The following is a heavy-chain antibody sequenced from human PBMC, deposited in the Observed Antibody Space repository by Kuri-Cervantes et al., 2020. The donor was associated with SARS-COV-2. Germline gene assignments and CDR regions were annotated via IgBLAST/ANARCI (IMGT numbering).Heavy chain of an antibody. CDR2: SSGSGGST. CDR1: GVTFSSYA. V-gene: IGHV3-23*01. CDR3: AKAPYGDKGAFDY. Sequence: SLKIPCVASGVTFSSYAISWGRRAPGKGLEWVSGSSGSGGSTYYADSVKGRFTISRDNSKNTLYPQMNSLRAADTAVYYCAKAPYGDKGAFDYWGQGTLVTVSS. J-gene: IGHJ4*02. D-gene: IGHD4-17*01.